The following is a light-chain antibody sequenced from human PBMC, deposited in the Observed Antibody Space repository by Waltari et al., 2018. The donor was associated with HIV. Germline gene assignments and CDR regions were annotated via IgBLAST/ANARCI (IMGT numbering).Light chain of an antibody. J-gene: IGLJ3*02. Sequence: QSALTQPPSASGSPGQSVTISCTGTSSDVGGYNYVSWYQQHPGKAPKLMIYEVSKRTSGVPDRFSGSKSGNTASLTVSGLQAEDEADYYCSSYAGSNIWVFGGGTKLTVL. CDR2: EVS. CDR1: SSDVGGYNY. V-gene: IGLV2-8*01. CDR3: SSYAGSNIWV.